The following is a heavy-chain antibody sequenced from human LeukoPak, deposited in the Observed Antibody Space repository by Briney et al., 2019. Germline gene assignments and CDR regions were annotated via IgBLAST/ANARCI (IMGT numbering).Heavy chain of an antibody. D-gene: IGHD6-13*01. Sequence: GASVKVSCKASGGTFSSYAISWVRQAPGQGLEWMGGIIPIFGTANYAQKFQGRVTITTDESTSTAYMELSSLRSEDTAVYYCARETPLDNSSSRYPHGSDPWGQGTLVTVSS. CDR2: IIPIFGTA. CDR3: ARETPLDNSSSRYPHGSDP. V-gene: IGHV1-69*05. CDR1: GGTFSSYA. J-gene: IGHJ5*02.